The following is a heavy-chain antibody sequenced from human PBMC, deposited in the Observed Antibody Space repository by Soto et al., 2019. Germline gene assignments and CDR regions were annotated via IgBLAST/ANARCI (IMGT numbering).Heavy chain of an antibody. CDR2: ISYDGSNK. CDR1: GFTFSSYA. D-gene: IGHD4-17*01. Sequence: PGGSLRLSCAASGFTFSSYAMHWVRQAPGKGLEWVAVISYDGSNKYYADSVKGRFTISRDNSKNTLYLQMNSLRAEDTAVYYCARDSTVNGGAFDIWGQGTMVTVSS. J-gene: IGHJ3*02. CDR3: ARDSTVNGGAFDI. V-gene: IGHV3-30-3*01.